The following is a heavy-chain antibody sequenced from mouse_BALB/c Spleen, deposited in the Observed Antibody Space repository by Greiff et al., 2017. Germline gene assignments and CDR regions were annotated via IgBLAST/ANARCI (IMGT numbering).Heavy chain of an antibody. J-gene: IGHJ4*01. CDR3: ARSTVVVDAMDY. Sequence: EVQLVESGGGLVQPGGSRKLSCAASGFTFSSFGMHWVRQAPEKGLEWVAYISSGSSTIYYADTVKGRFTISRDNPKNTLFLQMTSLRSEDTAMYYCARSTVVVDAMDYWGQGTSVTVSS. CDR1: GFTFSSFG. D-gene: IGHD1-1*01. V-gene: IGHV5-17*02. CDR2: ISSGSSTI.